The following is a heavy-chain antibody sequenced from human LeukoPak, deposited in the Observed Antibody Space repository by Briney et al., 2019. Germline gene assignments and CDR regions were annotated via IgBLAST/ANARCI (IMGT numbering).Heavy chain of an antibody. CDR3: ARSMVRGHNDAFDI. D-gene: IGHD3-10*01. CDR2: IYSGGST. CDR1: GFTVSSNY. Sequence: GGSLRLSCAASGFTVSSNYMSWVRQAPGKGLEWVSVIYSGGSTYYADSVKGRFTISRDNSKNTPYLQMNSLRAEDTAVYYCARSMVRGHNDAFDIWGQGTMVTVSS. V-gene: IGHV3-53*01. J-gene: IGHJ3*02.